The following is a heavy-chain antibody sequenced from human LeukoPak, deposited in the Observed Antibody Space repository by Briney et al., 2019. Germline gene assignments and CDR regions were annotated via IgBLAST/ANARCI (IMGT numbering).Heavy chain of an antibody. D-gene: IGHD5/OR15-5a*01. CDR1: DDSISRRGYY. Sequence: PSETLSLTCSVSDDSISRRGYYWSWIPQRPGMGLEWMGYIYYNGRSGNTYYNLALKSRVTMSIDTGEKHFSLRLTSVTAADTAVYYCANSLPTVSTRNYFDYWGQGTLVIVSS. CDR3: ANSLPTVSTRNYFDY. J-gene: IGHJ4*02. CDR2: IYYNGRSGNT. V-gene: IGHV4-31*03.